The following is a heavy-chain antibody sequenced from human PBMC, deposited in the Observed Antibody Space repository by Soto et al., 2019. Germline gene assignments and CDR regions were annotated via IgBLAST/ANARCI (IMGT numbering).Heavy chain of an antibody. J-gene: IGHJ6*03. V-gene: IGHV3-30*18. CDR3: AKLYYDFWSGYSSPMDV. CDR2: ISYDGSNK. Sequence: GGSLRLSCAASGFTFSSYGMHWVRQAPGKGLEWVAVISYDGSNKYYADSVKGRFTISRDNSKNTLYLQMNSLRAEDTAVYYCAKLYYDFWSGYSSPMDVWGKGTTVTVSS. D-gene: IGHD3-3*01. CDR1: GFTFSSYG.